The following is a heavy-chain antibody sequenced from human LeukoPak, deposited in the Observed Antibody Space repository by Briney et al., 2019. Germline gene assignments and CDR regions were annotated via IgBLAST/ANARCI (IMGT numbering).Heavy chain of an antibody. V-gene: IGHV4-39*01. Sequence: KPSETLSLTCTVSGGSISSSSYYWGWIRQPPGKGVEWIGSIYYSGSTYYNPSLKSRVTISVDTSKNQFSLRLSSVTAADTAVYYCARPGYSSNTSCLEEGYDYWGQGTPVTVSS. CDR2: IYYSGST. D-gene: IGHD2-2*01. CDR1: GGSISSSSYY. J-gene: IGHJ4*02. CDR3: ARPGYSSNTSCLEEGYDY.